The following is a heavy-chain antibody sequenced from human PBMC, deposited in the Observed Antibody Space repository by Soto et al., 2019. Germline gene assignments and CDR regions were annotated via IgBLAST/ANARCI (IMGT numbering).Heavy chain of an antibody. J-gene: IGHJ4*02. Sequence: GGSLRLSCAASGFTFSSYAMSWVRQAPGKGLEWVSAISGSGGSTYYADSVKGRFTISRDNSKNTLYLQMNSLRAEDTAVYYCAKDFLPSPHDYGDLSDYWGQGTLVTVSS. CDR3: AKDFLPSPHDYGDLSDY. CDR1: GFTFSSYA. CDR2: ISGSGGST. D-gene: IGHD4-17*01. V-gene: IGHV3-23*01.